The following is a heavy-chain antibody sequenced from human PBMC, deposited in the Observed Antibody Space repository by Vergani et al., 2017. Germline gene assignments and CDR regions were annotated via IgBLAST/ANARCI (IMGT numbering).Heavy chain of an antibody. CDR3: ARGEEDYYDYGMDV. Sequence: EVQLVESGGGLVQPGGSLRLSCAASGFTFSSYEMNWVRQAPGKGLEWVSYISSSSSYIYYADSVKGRFTISRDNAKNSLYLQMNSLRAEDTAVYYWARGEEDYYDYGMDVWGQGTTVTVSS. J-gene: IGHJ6*02. V-gene: IGHV3-48*03. CDR1: GFTFSSYE. CDR2: ISSSSSYI.